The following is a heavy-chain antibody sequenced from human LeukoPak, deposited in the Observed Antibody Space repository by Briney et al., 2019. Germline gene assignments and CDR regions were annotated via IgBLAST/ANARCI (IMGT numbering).Heavy chain of an antibody. J-gene: IGHJ4*02. CDR3: ARDNDYSNYFEGFLDSFDY. Sequence: ASVKVSCKASGYTFTSYGISWVRQAPGQGLEWMGWISAYNGNTNYAQKLQGRVTMTTDTSTSTAYMELRGLRSDDTAVYYCARDNDYSNYFEGFLDSFDYWGQGTLVTVSS. CDR1: GYTFTSYG. CDR2: ISAYNGNT. V-gene: IGHV1-18*01. D-gene: IGHD4-11*01.